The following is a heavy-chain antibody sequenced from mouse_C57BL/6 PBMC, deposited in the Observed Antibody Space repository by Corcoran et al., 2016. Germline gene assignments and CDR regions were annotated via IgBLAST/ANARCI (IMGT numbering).Heavy chain of an antibody. Sequence: EVQLQQSGPELVKPGASVKIPCKASGYTFTDDNMDWVKKSHGKSIEWMGDINPNNGGTIYNQKFKGKATLTVEQSSSTAYMELRSLTSEDTAVDYCARRAPYYFDYWGQGTTLTVSS. J-gene: IGHJ2*01. CDR3: ARRAPYYFDY. D-gene: IGHD1-3*01. CDR2: INPNNGGT. V-gene: IGHV1-18*01. CDR1: GYTFTDDN.